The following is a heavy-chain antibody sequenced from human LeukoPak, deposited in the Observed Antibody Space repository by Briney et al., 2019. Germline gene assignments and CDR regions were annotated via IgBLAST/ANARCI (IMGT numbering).Heavy chain of an antibody. CDR3: TTRGYSGYDDY. D-gene: IGHD5-12*01. V-gene: IGHV3-15*01. CDR1: GFTFSNAW. Sequence: GGTLRLSCAASGFTFSNAWMSWGRQAPRQGLEWVGRIKSKTDGGTTDYAAPVKGRFTISRDDSKTTLYLQMNSLTTEDTAVYYCTTRGYSGYDDYWGQGTLVTVSS. J-gene: IGHJ4*02. CDR2: IKSKTDGGTT.